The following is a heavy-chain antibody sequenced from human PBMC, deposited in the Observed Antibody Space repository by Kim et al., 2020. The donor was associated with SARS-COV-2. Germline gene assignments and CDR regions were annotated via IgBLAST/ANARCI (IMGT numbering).Heavy chain of an antibody. J-gene: IGHJ4*02. D-gene: IGHD3-10*01. CDR2: IIPIFGTA. V-gene: IGHV1-69*13. CDR3: ARGFYGSGAKGVLNY. Sequence: SVKVSCKASGGTFSSYAISWVRQAPGQGLEWMGGIIPIFGTANYAQKFQGRVTITADESTSTAYMELSSLRSEDTAVYYCARGFYGSGAKGVLNYWGQGTLVTVSS. CDR1: GGTFSSYA.